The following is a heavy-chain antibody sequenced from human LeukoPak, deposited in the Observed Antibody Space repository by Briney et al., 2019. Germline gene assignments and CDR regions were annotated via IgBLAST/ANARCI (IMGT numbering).Heavy chain of an antibody. V-gene: IGHV4-59*01. CDR2: IYYSGST. CDR3: ARTNLKNYGRNYCMDV. J-gene: IGHJ6*03. Sequence: SETLSLTCTVSGGSISNYYWHWIRQPPGKGLEWIGYIYYSGSTNYNPSLKSRVTISVDTSKNQFSLKLSSVTAADTAVYYCARTNLKNYGRNYCMDVWGKGTTVTVSS. D-gene: IGHD1-7*01. CDR1: GGSISNYY.